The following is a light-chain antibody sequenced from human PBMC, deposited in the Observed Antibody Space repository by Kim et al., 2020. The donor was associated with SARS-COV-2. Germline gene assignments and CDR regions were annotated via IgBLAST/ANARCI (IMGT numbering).Light chain of an antibody. V-gene: IGKV3-20*01. CDR2: AAS. CDR3: QQYGRSPLIT. Sequence: PGERATLSCRASQSVSSSYLAWYQQKPGQAPRLLIYAASSRATGIPDRFSGSGSGTDFTLTISRLEPEDFAVYYCQQYGRSPLITFGQGTRLEIK. CDR1: QSVSSSY. J-gene: IGKJ5*01.